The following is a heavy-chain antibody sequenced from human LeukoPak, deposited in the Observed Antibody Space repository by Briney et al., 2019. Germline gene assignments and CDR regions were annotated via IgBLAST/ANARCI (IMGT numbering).Heavy chain of an antibody. V-gene: IGHV3-23*01. CDR2: ISGSGGST. Sequence: QTGGSLRLSCAASGFTFSSYAMSWVRQAPGKGLEWVSAISGSGGSTYYADSVKGRFTISRDNSKNTLYLQMNSLRDEDTAVYYCASPYNSSWPGMDVWGQGTTVTVSS. J-gene: IGHJ6*02. CDR1: GFTFSSYA. CDR3: ASPYNSSWPGMDV. D-gene: IGHD6-13*01.